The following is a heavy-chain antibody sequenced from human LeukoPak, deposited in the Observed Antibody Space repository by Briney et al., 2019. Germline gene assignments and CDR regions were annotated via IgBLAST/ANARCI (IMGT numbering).Heavy chain of an antibody. CDR1: GDSISGYY. D-gene: IGHD5-18*01. V-gene: IGHV4-59*08. CDR2: IFYSGST. J-gene: IGHJ4*02. Sequence: KPSETLSLTCTVSGDSISGYYWSWIRQPPGKGLEWIGYIFYSGSTNYNPSLKSRVTISVDTSKNQFSLKLSSVTAADTAVYYCAKYGYSYGPYYFGYWGQGTLVTVSS. CDR3: AKYGYSYGPYYFGY.